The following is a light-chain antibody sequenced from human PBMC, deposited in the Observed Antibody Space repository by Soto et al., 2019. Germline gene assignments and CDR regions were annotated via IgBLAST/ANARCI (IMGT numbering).Light chain of an antibody. V-gene: IGKV3-15*01. CDR1: QSVSSN. CDR2: GAS. CDR3: QQYNNWPPLT. Sequence: EIVMTQSPAPLPVSPGEIATLSCRASQSVSSNLAWYQQKPGQVPRLLIYGASTRATGIPARCSGSGSGTEFTLTISSLQCEDFAVYYCQQYNNWPPLTFGGGTKVEIK. J-gene: IGKJ4*01.